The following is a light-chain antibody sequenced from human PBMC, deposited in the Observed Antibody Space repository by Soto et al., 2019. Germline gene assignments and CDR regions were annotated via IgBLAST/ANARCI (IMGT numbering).Light chain of an antibody. CDR1: QSVLYYSNNKNY. J-gene: IGKJ1*01. V-gene: IGKV4-1*01. Sequence: DIVMTQSPDSLAVSLGARATINCKSSQSVLYYSNNKNYIAWYQQKPGQPPQLVISWASTRESGVPDRFIGSGSGTYFSLIMTSLPAADVAVYYCQQYHTTPWTFGQGPKVEIK. CDR3: QQYHTTPWT. CDR2: WAS.